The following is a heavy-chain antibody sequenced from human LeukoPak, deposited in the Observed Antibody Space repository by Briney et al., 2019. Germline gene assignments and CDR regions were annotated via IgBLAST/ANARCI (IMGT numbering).Heavy chain of an antibody. D-gene: IGHD2-15*01. Sequence: ASVKVSCKASGYTFTGYYMHWVRQAPGQGLEWMGWINPNSGGTNYAQKFQGRVTMTRDTSISTAYMELSRLRSDDTAVYYCARLRLYCSGGSCSRNPRYFDYWGQGTLVTVSP. CDR2: INPNSGGT. J-gene: IGHJ4*02. CDR1: GYTFTGYY. CDR3: ARLRLYCSGGSCSRNPRYFDY. V-gene: IGHV1-2*02.